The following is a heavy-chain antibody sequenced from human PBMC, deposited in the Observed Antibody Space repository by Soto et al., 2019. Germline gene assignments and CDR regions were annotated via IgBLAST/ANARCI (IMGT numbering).Heavy chain of an antibody. CDR1: GFTFSSYS. J-gene: IGHJ4*02. V-gene: IGHV3-21*01. Sequence: EVQLVESGGGLVKPGGSLRLSCAASGFTFSSYSMNWVRQAPGKWLEWVSSISSSSSYIYYADSVKGRFTISRDNAKNSLYLQMNSLRAEDTAVYYCARDSPNYYGSGRLDYWGQGTLVTVSS. CDR2: ISSSSSYI. CDR3: ARDSPNYYGSGRLDY. D-gene: IGHD3-10*01.